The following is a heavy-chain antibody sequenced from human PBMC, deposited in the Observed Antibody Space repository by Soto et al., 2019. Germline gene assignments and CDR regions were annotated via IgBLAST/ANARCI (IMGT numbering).Heavy chain of an antibody. Sequence: QVQLVQSGAEVKKPGASVKVSCKAAGYTFTSYGISWVRQAPGQGLEWMGWISAYNGNTNYAQKLQGRVTMTTDTSTSTAYMELRSLRSDDTAVYYCARGMSGLLWFGEPLPFDYWGQGTLVTVSS. CDR3: ARGMSGLLWFGEPLPFDY. J-gene: IGHJ4*02. V-gene: IGHV1-18*01. CDR2: ISAYNGNT. D-gene: IGHD3-10*01. CDR1: GYTFTSYG.